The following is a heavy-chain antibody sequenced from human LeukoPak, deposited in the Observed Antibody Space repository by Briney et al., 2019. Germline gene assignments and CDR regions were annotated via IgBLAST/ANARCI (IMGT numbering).Heavy chain of an antibody. CDR2: INHSGST. CDR1: GGSFSGYY. D-gene: IGHD1-26*01. Sequence: SETLSLTCAVYGGSFSGYYWSWIRQPPGKGLEWIGEINHSGSTNYNPSLKSRVTISVDTSKNQFSLKLSSVTAADTAVYYCAEGAKASYYFDYWGQGTLVTVSS. V-gene: IGHV4-34*01. J-gene: IGHJ4*02. CDR3: AEGAKASYYFDY.